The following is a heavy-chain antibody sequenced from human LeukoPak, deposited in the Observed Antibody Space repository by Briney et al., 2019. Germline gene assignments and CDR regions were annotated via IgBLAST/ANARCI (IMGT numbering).Heavy chain of an antibody. J-gene: IGHJ5*02. CDR1: RSTFSSLD. V-gene: IGHV3-21*01. CDR2: ISSSSSYI. Sequence: GGSLRLSCGASRSTFSSLDFNWVRQAPGKGLEWVSSISSSSSYIYYADSVKGRFTISRDNAKNSLYLQMNSLRAEDTAVYYCARDDSSSWYDFWFDPWGQGTLVTVSS. D-gene: IGHD6-13*01. CDR3: ARDDSSSWYDFWFDP.